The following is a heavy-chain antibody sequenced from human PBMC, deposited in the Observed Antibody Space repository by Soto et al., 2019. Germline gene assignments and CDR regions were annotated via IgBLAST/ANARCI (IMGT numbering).Heavy chain of an antibody. CDR1: GYSFTSYW. CDR2: IDPSDSDT. J-gene: IGHJ6*02. D-gene: IGHD2-2*01. V-gene: IGHV5-10-1*04. CDR3: ARFYCRSSTSCYYGYYYYGMDV. Sequence: GESLKISCKGSGYSFTSYWISWVRQMPGKGLEWMGRIDPSDSDTRYSPSFQGQVTISADKSISTAYLQWSSLKASDTAMYYCARFYCRSSTSCYYGYYYYGMDVWGQGTTVTVSS.